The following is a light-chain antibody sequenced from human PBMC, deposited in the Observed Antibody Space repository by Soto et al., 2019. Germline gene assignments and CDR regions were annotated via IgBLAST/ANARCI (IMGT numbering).Light chain of an antibody. J-gene: IGKJ4*01. V-gene: IGKV3-20*01. CDR2: DAS. CDR1: QSVANNY. CDR3: EQYGSTPLT. Sequence: EIVLTQSPGTLSLSPGERATLSCRASQSVANNYLAWYQQKPGQAPRFLMYDASSRATGIPDRFSGSGSGTDFTLPISRLEPEDVAVYYCEQYGSTPLTFGGGTKVEIK.